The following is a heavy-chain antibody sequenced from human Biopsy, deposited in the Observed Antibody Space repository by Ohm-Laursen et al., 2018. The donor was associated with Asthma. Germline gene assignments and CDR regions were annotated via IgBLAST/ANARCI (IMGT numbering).Heavy chain of an antibody. CDR3: ARGDSSNWSHYYFDY. CDR2: IYSGGTS. V-gene: IGHV3-53*01. D-gene: IGHD3-22*01. Sequence: SLRLSCAASGVAVSRDHMFWVRQAPGKGLERVSVIYSGGTSHTADSVRGRFTISRDYSKNTLYLQMHSLRAEDTAVYYCARGDSSNWSHYYFDYWGQGTLVTVSS. CDR1: GVAVSRDH. J-gene: IGHJ4*02.